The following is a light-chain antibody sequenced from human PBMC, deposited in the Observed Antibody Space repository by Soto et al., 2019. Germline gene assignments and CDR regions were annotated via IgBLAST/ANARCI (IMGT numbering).Light chain of an antibody. V-gene: IGKV1-5*03. CDR2: KAS. CDR1: QSISSW. Sequence: DIHMTHSPSTLSASVGERVTITCRASQSISSWLAWYQQKPGKAPKLLISKASSSESGVPSRFSGSGSGTEFTLTISRLQPDDFATYYCQQYNSYWTFGQGTKVDIK. CDR3: QQYNSYWT. J-gene: IGKJ1*01.